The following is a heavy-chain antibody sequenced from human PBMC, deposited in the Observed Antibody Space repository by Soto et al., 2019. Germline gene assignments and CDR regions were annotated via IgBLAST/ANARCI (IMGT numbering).Heavy chain of an antibody. CDR3: ARADYYDSSGYTPPNV. D-gene: IGHD3-22*01. CDR1: GGTFSSYT. J-gene: IGHJ6*02. Sequence: ASVKVSCKASGGTFSSYTISWVRQAPGQGLEWMGRIIPILGIANYAQKFQGRVTITADKSTSTAYMELSSLRSEDTAVYYCARADYYDSSGYTPPNVWGQGTTVTVSS. V-gene: IGHV1-69*02. CDR2: IIPILGIA.